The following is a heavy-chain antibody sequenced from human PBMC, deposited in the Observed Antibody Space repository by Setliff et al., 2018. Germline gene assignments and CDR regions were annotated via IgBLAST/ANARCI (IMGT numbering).Heavy chain of an antibody. CDR2: IIPFLGIA. V-gene: IGHV1-69*10. CDR3: ARVDGAVNYFDY. CDR1: GYTFTSYG. Sequence: GASVKVSCKASGYTFTSYGFSWVRQAPGQGLEWMGGIIPFLGIANYAQKFQGRVTITADESTSTAYMELNSLESEDTAVYYCARVDGAVNYFDYWGQGTLVTVSS. J-gene: IGHJ4*02. D-gene: IGHD3-10*01.